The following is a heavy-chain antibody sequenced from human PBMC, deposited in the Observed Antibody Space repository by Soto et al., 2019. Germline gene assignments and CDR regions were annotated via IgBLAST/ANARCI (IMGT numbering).Heavy chain of an antibody. CDR2: IYYSGTT. D-gene: IGHD3-22*01. J-gene: IGHJ5*02. CDR3: ARHNQYYSSGLDI. Sequence: SETLSLTCAVSGDSININTYYWDWIRQSPGKGLEWIASIYYSGTTYYNPSLKSRVTISIDTSKKQFSLRLTSLTAADTAVYFCARHNQYYSSGLDIWGQGRLVPVSS. CDR1: GDSININTYY. V-gene: IGHV4-39*01.